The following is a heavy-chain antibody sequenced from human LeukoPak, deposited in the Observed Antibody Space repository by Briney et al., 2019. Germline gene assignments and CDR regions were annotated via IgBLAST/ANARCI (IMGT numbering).Heavy chain of an antibody. V-gene: IGHV4-34*01. CDR3: ARGSPYYFDY. CDR1: GGSFSGYY. CDR2: INHSGST. J-gene: IGHJ4*03. Sequence: SETLSLTCAVYGGSFSGYYWSWIRQPPGKGLEWIGEINHSGSTNYNPSLRSRVTISVDTSKNQFSLKLSSVTAADTAVYYCARGSPYYFDYWGKGTTVTISS.